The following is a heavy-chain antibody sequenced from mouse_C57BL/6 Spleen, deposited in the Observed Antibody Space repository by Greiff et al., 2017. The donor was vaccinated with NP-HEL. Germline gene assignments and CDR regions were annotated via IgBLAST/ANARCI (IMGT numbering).Heavy chain of an antibody. CDR3: ARWFAWFAY. D-gene: IGHD2-2*01. V-gene: IGHV1-50*01. CDR2: IDPSDSYT. CDR1: GYTFTSYW. Sequence: QVQLQQPGAELVKPGASVKLSCKASGYTFTSYWMQWVKQRPGQGLEWIGEIDPSDSYTNYNQKFKGKATLTVDTSSRTAYMQLSSLTSEDSAVYYCARWFAWFAYWGQGTLVTVSA. J-gene: IGHJ3*01.